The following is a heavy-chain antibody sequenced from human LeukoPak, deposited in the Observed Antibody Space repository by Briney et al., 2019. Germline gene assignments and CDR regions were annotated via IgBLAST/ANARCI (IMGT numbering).Heavy chain of an antibody. CDR2: IRSKSYGGIT. Sequence: PGGSLRLSCTASGFTFGDHAMSWVRQAPGKGLEWVGFIRSKSYGGITEYAAYVKGRFTISRDDSTSIAYLQMNSLNTEDTAVYYCTRGPTGPWLYYGMDVWGPGSTLTVSS. CDR3: TRGPTGPWLYYGMDV. CDR1: GFTFGDHA. J-gene: IGHJ6*02. D-gene: IGHD5-12*01. V-gene: IGHV3-49*04.